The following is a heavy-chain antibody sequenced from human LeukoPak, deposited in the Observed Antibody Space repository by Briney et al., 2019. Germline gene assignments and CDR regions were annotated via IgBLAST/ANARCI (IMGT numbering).Heavy chain of an antibody. Sequence: GGSLRLSCAASGFTFSSYSMNWVRQAPGKGLEWVSSISSSSSYIYYADSVKGRFTISRDNAKNSLYLQMDSLRAEDTAVYYCARGRGYGYGQVDYWSQGTLVTVSS. J-gene: IGHJ4*02. D-gene: IGHD5-18*01. CDR3: ARGRGYGYGQVDY. CDR2: ISSSSSYI. CDR1: GFTFSSYS. V-gene: IGHV3-21*01.